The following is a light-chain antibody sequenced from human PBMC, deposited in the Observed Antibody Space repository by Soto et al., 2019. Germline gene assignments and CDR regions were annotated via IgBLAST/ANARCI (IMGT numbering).Light chain of an antibody. J-gene: IGKJ5*01. CDR1: QDISNF. CDR3: QQYSTLIT. CDR2: AAS. V-gene: IGKV1-33*01. Sequence: DIQMTQSPSSLSASVGDRVTITCQASQDISNFLNWYQQKPGIGPKVLIYAASKLETGVPSRFSGSGSGTVFTFTISSLQPEDFATYYCQQYSTLITFGQGTRLEIK.